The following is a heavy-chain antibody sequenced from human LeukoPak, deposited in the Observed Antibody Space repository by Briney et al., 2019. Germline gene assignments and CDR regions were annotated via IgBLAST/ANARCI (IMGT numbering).Heavy chain of an antibody. Sequence: ASVKVSCKASGYTFTSYYMHWVRQAPGQGLEWMGGFDPEDGETIYAQKFQGRVTMTEDTSTDTAYMELSSLRSEDTAVYYCATSQTWSGGDYWGQGTLVTVSS. CDR1: GYTFTSYY. D-gene: IGHD2-8*02. J-gene: IGHJ4*02. CDR2: FDPEDGET. CDR3: ATSQTWSGGDY. V-gene: IGHV1-24*01.